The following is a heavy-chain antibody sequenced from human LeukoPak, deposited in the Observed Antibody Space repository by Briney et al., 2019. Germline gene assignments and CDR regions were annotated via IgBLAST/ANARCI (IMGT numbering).Heavy chain of an antibody. D-gene: IGHD4-17*01. V-gene: IGHV4-4*02. CDR1: GGSISSSNW. CDR3: ASVGYGDYV. Sequence: PSGTLSLTCAVSGGSISSSNWWSWIRQPPGKGLEWIGYIYYSGSTNYNPSLKSRVTISVDTSKNQFSLKLSSVTAADTAVYYCASVGYGDYVWGQGTLVTVSS. J-gene: IGHJ4*02. CDR2: IYYSGST.